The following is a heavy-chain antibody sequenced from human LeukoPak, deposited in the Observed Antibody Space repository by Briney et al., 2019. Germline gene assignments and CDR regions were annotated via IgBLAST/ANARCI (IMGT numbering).Heavy chain of an antibody. CDR3: SRELSGGYFDF. D-gene: IGHD2-15*01. J-gene: IGHJ4*02. CDR1: GYNFISYH. CDR2: INPRDANT. Sequence: ASVTASCKATGYNFISYHMHWVQQAPGQGLEWMGMINPRDANTYYAQKFQGRVTMTRDTATSTVYMELSSLRSEDTAMYYCSRELSGGYFDFWGQGSLVTVSS. V-gene: IGHV1-46*01.